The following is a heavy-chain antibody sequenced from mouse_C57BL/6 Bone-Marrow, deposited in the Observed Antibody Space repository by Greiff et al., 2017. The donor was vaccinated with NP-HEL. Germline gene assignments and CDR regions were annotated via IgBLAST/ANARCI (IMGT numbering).Heavy chain of an antibody. CDR2: IYPRSGNT. CDR1: GYTFTSYG. D-gene: IGHD1-1*01. J-gene: IGHJ3*01. V-gene: IGHV1-81*01. CDR3: ARRSGSSYEAY. Sequence: QVHVKQSGAELARPGASVKLSCKASGYTFTSYGISWVKQRTGQGLEWIGEIYPRSGNTYYNEKFKGKATLTADKSSSTAYMELRSLTSEDSAVYFCARRSGSSYEAYWGQGTLVTVSA.